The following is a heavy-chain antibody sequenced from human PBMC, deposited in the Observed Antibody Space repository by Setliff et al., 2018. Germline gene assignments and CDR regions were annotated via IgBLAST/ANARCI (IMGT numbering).Heavy chain of an antibody. CDR3: ARASKSIDPYDFDY. CDR1: GFTFINYY. V-gene: IGHV1-46*01. D-gene: IGHD3-16*02. Sequence: ASVKVSCKASGFTFINYYMHWLRQAPGQGLEWLGIISPGGGATTYAQKFQGRVILARDTSTSTVYMELGALKSDDTAVYYCARASKSIDPYDFDYWGQGTLVTVSS. J-gene: IGHJ4*02. CDR2: ISPGGGAT.